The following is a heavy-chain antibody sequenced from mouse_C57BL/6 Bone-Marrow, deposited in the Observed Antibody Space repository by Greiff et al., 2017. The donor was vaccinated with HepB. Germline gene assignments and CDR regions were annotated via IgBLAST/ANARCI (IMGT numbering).Heavy chain of an antibody. V-gene: IGHV1-15*01. J-gene: IGHJ2*01. CDR3: TRSLYYYGSSYPDY. CDR2: IDPETGGT. CDR1: GYTFTDYE. D-gene: IGHD1-1*01. Sequence: QVQLQQSGAELVRPGASVTLSCKASGYTFTDYEMHWVKQTPVHGLEWIGAIDPETGGTAYNQKFKGKAILTADKSSSTAYMELRSLTSEDSAVYYCTRSLYYYGSSYPDYWGQGTTLTVSS.